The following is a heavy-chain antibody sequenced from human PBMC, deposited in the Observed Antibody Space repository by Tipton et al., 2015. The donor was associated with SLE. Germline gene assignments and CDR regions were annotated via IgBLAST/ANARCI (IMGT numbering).Heavy chain of an antibody. Sequence: LRLSCTVSGGSISSYYWSWIRQPPGKGLEWIGYIYTSGSTNYNPSLKSRVTISVDTSKNQFSLKLSSVTAADTAVYYCARHRATVTSDYWGQGTLVTVSS. D-gene: IGHD4-11*01. CDR2: IYTSGST. CDR3: ARHRATVTSDY. CDR1: GGSISSYY. V-gene: IGHV4-4*09. J-gene: IGHJ4*02.